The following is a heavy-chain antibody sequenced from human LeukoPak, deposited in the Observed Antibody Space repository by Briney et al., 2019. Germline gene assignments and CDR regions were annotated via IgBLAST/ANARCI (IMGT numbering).Heavy chain of an antibody. Sequence: PSETLSLTCAVSGGSIITTNWWSWVRPPPGKGLEWIGEVHLNGATHYNPSLGSRVSMPIDKSKNHMSLKLTSVTAADTAIYYCTRESGAFSPFGFWGQGTPVTVSS. V-gene: IGHV4-4*02. CDR3: TRESGAFSPFGF. CDR2: VHLNGAT. J-gene: IGHJ4*02. CDR1: GGSIITTNW. D-gene: IGHD1-26*01.